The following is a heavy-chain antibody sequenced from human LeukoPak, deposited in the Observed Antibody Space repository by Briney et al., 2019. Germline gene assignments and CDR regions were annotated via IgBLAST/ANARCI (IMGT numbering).Heavy chain of an antibody. V-gene: IGHV1-69*13. CDR3: ASVHSSSDYYYYYMDV. Sequence: SVKVSCKASGGTFISYAISWVRQAPGQGLEWMGGIIPIFGTANYAQKFQGRVTITADEYTSTAYMELSSLRSEDTAVYYCASVHSSSDYYYYYMDVWGKGTTVTVSS. J-gene: IGHJ6*03. CDR2: IIPIFGTA. D-gene: IGHD6-6*01. CDR1: GGTFISYA.